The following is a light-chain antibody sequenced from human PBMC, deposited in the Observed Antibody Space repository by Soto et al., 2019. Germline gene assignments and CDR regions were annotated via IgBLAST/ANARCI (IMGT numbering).Light chain of an antibody. CDR2: AAS. J-gene: IGKJ2*01. Sequence: AIQMTQSPSSLSASVGDRVTITCRASQDIRNDLAWYQQKPGKAPKLLIYAASSLQSGVSSRFSGSGSGTDFTLTISSLQPEDFATYYCQQNYNTPPYTFGQGTKLEIK. CDR3: QQNYNTPPYT. CDR1: QDIRND. V-gene: IGKV1-6*01.